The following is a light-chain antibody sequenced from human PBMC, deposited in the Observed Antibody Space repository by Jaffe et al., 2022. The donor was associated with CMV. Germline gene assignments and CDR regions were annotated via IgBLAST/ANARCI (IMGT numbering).Light chain of an antibody. V-gene: IGLV1-51*02. J-gene: IGLJ3*02. CDR2: ENN. CDR3: ATWDSSLYAVV. CDR1: SSNIGKNF. Sequence: QSVLTQPPSVSAAPGQRVTISCSGSSSNIGKNFVSWYQQLSGTAPKLLIHENNKRPSGIPDRFSGSKSGTSATLGLTGLQTGDEADYYCATWDSSLYAVVVGGGTKLTVL.